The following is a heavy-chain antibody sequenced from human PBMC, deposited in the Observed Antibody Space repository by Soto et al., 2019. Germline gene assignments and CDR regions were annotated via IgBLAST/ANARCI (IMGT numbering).Heavy chain of an antibody. CDR2: IIPIFGTA. D-gene: IGHD3-16*01. J-gene: IGHJ4*02. V-gene: IGHV1-69*01. Sequence: QVQLVQSGAEVKKPGSSVKVSCKASGGTFSSYAISWVRQAPGQGLEWMGGIIPIFGTANYAQKFQGRVTITADESTKPAYMELRSLRFGDTGVYCRAEVLGPGYYFGYWGQGTLVTVSS. CDR3: AEVLGPGYYFGY. CDR1: GGTFSSYA.